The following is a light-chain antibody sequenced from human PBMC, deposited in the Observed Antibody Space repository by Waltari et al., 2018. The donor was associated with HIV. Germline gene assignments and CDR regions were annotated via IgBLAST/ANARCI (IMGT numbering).Light chain of an antibody. CDR1: TRDIGDF. V-gene: IGLV2-14*03. CDR3: ASTADWESVTCGGGTHAVI. J-gene: IGLJ1*01. CDR2: GVI. Sequence: SALTQPASVSGSLGQSVTISCTGATRDIGDFVSWYQQLPGRAPQPLFSGVIGRPSCLFHGFVASKSGATASLTISRLQADDEGCYYCASTADWESVTCGGGTHAVIFG.